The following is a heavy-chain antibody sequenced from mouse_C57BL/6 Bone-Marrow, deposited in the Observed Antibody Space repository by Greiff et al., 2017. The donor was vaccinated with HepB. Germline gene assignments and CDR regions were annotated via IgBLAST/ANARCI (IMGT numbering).Heavy chain of an antibody. J-gene: IGHJ2*01. Sequence: QVQLQQSGAELVRPGASVTLSCKASGYTFTDYEMHWVKQTPVHGLEWIGAIDPETGGTAYNQKFKVKAILTADKSSSSAYMELRSLTSEDSAVYYCTRRGFYYTPYFDYWGQGTTLTVSS. V-gene: IGHV1-15*01. CDR3: TRRGFYYTPYFDY. CDR1: GYTFTDYE. D-gene: IGHD2-1*01. CDR2: IDPETGGT.